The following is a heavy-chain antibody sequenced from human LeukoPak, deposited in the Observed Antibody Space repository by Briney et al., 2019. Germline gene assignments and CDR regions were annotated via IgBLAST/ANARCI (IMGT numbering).Heavy chain of an antibody. CDR3: SRGTHWFDS. J-gene: IGHJ5*01. CDR1: GDSVSSNSAA. D-gene: IGHD1-7*01. Sequence: SQTLSLTCAISGDSVSSNSAAWNWIRQTTSRGLEWLGRTYYRSNWYNDYAVSVSSRITVNPDTSKNQFSLQLNSVTPEDTAVYYCSRGTHWFDSWGQETLVTVSS. CDR2: TYYRSNWYN. V-gene: IGHV6-1*01.